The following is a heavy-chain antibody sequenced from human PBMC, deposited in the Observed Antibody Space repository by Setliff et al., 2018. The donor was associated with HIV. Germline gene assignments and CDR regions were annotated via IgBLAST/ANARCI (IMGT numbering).Heavy chain of an antibody. CDR1: GGSISSSGYY. V-gene: IGHV4-39*01. D-gene: IGHD3-10*02. CDR2: IFYSGST. Sequence: SETLSLTCTVSGGSISSSGYYWGWIRQPPGKGLEWIGSIFYSGSTYYNPSLKSRVTISVDTSKSLFSLKLGPVTAADTAVYYCARGHMLITYYGYYCMDVWGKGTTVTVSS. CDR3: ARGHMLITYYGYYCMDV. J-gene: IGHJ6*03.